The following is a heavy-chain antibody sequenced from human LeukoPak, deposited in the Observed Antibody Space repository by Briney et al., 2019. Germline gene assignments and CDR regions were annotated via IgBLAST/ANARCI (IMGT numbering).Heavy chain of an antibody. CDR2: ISSGGRHI. J-gene: IGHJ4*02. CDR1: GFTLSRYD. Sequence: GGSLRLSCAASGFTLSRYDMNWVRQAPGDGLEWVSSISSGGRHIYYADSMKGRFTISRDNAKNSLYLQMNSLRVEDTAVYYCARDLLASGDYWGQGTLVTVSP. D-gene: IGHD1-26*01. V-gene: IGHV3-21*01. CDR3: ARDLLASGDY.